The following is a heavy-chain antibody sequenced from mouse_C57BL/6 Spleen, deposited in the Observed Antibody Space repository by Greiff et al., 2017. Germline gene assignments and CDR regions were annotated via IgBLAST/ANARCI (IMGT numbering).Heavy chain of an antibody. CDR3: ARVWLLPFDY. V-gene: IGHV1-52*01. CDR2: IDPSDSAT. J-gene: IGHJ2*01. D-gene: IGHD2-3*01. CDR1: GYTFTSYW. Sequence: QVQLQQPGAELVRPGSSVKLSCKASGYTFTSYWMHWVKQRPIQGLEWIGNIDPSDSATHYNQKFKDKATLTVDKSSSTSYMQLSSLTSEDSAVYICARVWLLPFDYWGQGTTLTVSS.